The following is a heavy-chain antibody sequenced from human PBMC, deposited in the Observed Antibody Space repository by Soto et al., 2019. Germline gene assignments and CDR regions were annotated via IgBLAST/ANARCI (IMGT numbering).Heavy chain of an antibody. D-gene: IGHD6-19*01. CDR3: ARLGYSSGWYFFDS. Sequence: QLQLQESGPGLVKSSETLSLTCAVSGASISSGRHYWGWIRQPPGKGLEWIGNIYYRGSTYYNPSLRSRLTVSVDTSKNHFSLRLTSWTAADTAVYYCARLGYSSGWYFFDSWGQGSLVTVSS. CDR2: IYYRGST. J-gene: IGHJ4*02. CDR1: GASISSGRHY. V-gene: IGHV4-39*02.